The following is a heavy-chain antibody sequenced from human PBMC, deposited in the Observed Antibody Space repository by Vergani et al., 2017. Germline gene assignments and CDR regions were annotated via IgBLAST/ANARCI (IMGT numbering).Heavy chain of an antibody. CDR2: IYYSGST. J-gene: IGHJ4*02. V-gene: IGHV4-59*11. CDR3: ARVSRDYVWGSYRWTTFDY. D-gene: IGHD3-16*02. CDR1: GGSISSHY. Sequence: QVQLQESGPGLVKPSETLSLTCTVSGGSISSHYWSWIRQPPGKGLEWIGYIYYSGSTNYNPSLKSRVTISVDTSKSQFSLKLSSVTAADTAVYYCARVSRDYVWGSYRWTTFDYWGQGTLVTVSS.